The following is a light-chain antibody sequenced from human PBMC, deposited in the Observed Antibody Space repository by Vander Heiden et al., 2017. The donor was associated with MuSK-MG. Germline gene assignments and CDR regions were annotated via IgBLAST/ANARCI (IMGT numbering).Light chain of an antibody. CDR1: SSNIGNNY. Sequence: QSVLTQPPSVSAAPGQKVTISCSGSSSNIGNNYVSWYQQLPGTAPKLLIYDNNKRPSGIPDRFSGSKSGTSATLGITGLQTGDEADYYCGTWDSSLSAGVFGGGTKLTGL. CDR2: DNN. V-gene: IGLV1-51*01. CDR3: GTWDSSLSAGV. J-gene: IGLJ3*02.